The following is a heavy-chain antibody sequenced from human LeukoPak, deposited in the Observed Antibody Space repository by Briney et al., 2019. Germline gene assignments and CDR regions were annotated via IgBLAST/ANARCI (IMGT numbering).Heavy chain of an antibody. D-gene: IGHD4-17*01. Sequence: GESLKISCKGFGYSFTTYWIAWVRQVPGKGLEWTGIIYPADSDTRYNPSFEGQVTISVDKTVSTAYLHWSSLKASDTAMYYCAKVRDSSDFLYYWYFDLWGRGSLVTVSS. CDR1: GYSFTTYW. V-gene: IGHV5-51*03. J-gene: IGHJ2*01. CDR3: AKVRDSSDFLYYWYFDL. CDR2: IYPADSDT.